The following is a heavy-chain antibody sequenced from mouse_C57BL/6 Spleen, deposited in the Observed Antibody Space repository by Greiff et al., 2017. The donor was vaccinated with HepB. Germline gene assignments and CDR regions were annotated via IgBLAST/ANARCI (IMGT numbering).Heavy chain of an antibody. V-gene: IGHV3-2*02. D-gene: IGHD1-2*01. Sequence: DVQLQESGPGLVKPSQSLSLTCTVTGYSITSGYGWNWIRQFPGNKLEWMGYISYSGSTNYTPSLKSRISITRDTSKNQFFLQLNSVTTEDTATYYCARTARIKYWGQGTTLTVSS. CDR1: GYSITSGYG. J-gene: IGHJ2*01. CDR3: ARTARIKY. CDR2: ISYSGST.